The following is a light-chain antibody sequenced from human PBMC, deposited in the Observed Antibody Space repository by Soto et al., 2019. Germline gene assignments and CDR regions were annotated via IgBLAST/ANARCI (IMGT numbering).Light chain of an antibody. Sequence: EIVLTQSPGTLSLSPGEGATLSCRASQSVSSSLAWYQQKRGQAPRLLIHGASRKATGIPDRFSGSGSGTDFTLPISRLEPEDFAVYYCQQYGCSPRTFGQGTKVEVK. CDR3: QQYGCSPRT. CDR2: GAS. CDR1: QSVSSS. V-gene: IGKV3-20*01. J-gene: IGKJ1*01.